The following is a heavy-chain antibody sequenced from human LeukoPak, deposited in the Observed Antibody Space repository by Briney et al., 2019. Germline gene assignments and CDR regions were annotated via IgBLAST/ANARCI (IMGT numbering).Heavy chain of an antibody. Sequence: GGSLRLSCAASGFTFSSYGMHWVRQAPGKGLEWVAVISYDGSNKYYADSVKGRFTISRDNSKNTLYLQMNSLRAEDTAVYYCAKISGTVAEVDYWGQGTLVTVSS. V-gene: IGHV3-30*18. D-gene: IGHD6-19*01. CDR1: GFTFSSYG. J-gene: IGHJ4*02. CDR3: AKISGTVAEVDY. CDR2: ISYDGSNK.